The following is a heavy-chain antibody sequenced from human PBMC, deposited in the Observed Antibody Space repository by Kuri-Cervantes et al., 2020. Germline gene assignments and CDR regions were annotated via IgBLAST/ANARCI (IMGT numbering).Heavy chain of an antibody. V-gene: IGHV4-34*01. Sequence: SETLSLTCAVYGGSFSGYYWSWIRQPPGKGLEWIGEINHSGSTNYNPSLKSRATISVDTSKNQFSLKLSSVTAADTAVYYCARGRGYSYGFVADAFDIWGQGTMVTVSS. CDR3: ARGRGYSYGFVADAFDI. D-gene: IGHD5-18*01. J-gene: IGHJ3*02. CDR2: INHSGST. CDR1: GGSFSGYY.